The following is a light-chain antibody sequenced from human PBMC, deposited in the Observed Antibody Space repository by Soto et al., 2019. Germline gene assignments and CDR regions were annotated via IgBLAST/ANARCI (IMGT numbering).Light chain of an antibody. V-gene: IGKV3-15*01. CDR3: QQYNNWTPVT. CDR1: QSVSSN. Sequence: EIVMTQSPATLSVSPGERATLSCRASQSVSSNLAWYQHKPGQAPRLLIYGASTRATGIPARFSGSGSGTECTLTIGSPQSEDFAVYYCQQYNNWTPVTFGQGTKLEIK. CDR2: GAS. J-gene: IGKJ2*01.